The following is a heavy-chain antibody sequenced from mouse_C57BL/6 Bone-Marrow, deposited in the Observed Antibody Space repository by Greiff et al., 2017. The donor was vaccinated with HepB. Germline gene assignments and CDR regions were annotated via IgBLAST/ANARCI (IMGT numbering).Heavy chain of an antibody. Sequence: DVKLVESGGGLVQSGRSLRLSCATSGFTFSDFYMEWVRQAPGKGLEWIAASRNKANDYTTEYSASVKGRFIVSRDTSQSILYLQMNALRAEDTAIYYCARDLTGNGYFDVWGTGTTVTVSS. J-gene: IGHJ1*03. D-gene: IGHD4-1*01. CDR2: SRNKANDYTT. CDR3: ARDLTGNGYFDV. CDR1: GFTFSDFY. V-gene: IGHV7-1*01.